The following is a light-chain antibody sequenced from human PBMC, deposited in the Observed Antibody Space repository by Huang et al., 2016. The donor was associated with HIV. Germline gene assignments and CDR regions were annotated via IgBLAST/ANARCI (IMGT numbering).Light chain of an antibody. J-gene: IGKJ2*01. CDR1: QDIRNY. V-gene: IGKV1-27*01. Sequence: DIHMTQSPSYLSSSVGDRVTITCRASQDIRNYLAWYHQKPGTAPKLLISPASTLQSGVPPRVSGSGSGTDFTLTIGSLQPEDVATYYCQKYNSAPYTFGQGTKLEIK. CDR3: QKYNSAPYT. CDR2: PAS.